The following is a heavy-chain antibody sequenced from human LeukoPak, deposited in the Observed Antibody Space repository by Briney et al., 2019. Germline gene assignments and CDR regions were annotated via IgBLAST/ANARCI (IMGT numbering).Heavy chain of an antibody. CDR2: IFFSGTT. J-gene: IGHJ4*02. CDR1: GGSISSYY. Sequence: PSETLSLTCTVSGGSISSYYWSWIRQPAGKGLEWIGYIFFSGTTNYNPSLKSRVTISVDTSKNQFSLKMTSVTAADTAVYFCARVGSGGAWFDFWGQGTLVTVSS. CDR3: ARVGSGGAWFDF. D-gene: IGHD6-19*01. V-gene: IGHV4-59*01.